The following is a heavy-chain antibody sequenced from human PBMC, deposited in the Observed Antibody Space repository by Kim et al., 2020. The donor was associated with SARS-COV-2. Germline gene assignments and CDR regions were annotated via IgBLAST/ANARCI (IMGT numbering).Heavy chain of an antibody. J-gene: IGHJ6*02. CDR1: GFTFSNYG. CDR3: AKDCYVSGTYYIHTYYYGMDL. CDR2: TSFDGSNK. D-gene: IGHD3-10*01. Sequence: GGSLRLSCAASGFTFSNYGIHWVRQAPGKGLEWVGVTSFDGSNKYYADSVKGRFTISRDNSKKTVFLQMNSLRAEDTALYYCAKDCYVSGTYYIHTYYYGMDLWGQGTTVPVSS. V-gene: IGHV3-30*18.